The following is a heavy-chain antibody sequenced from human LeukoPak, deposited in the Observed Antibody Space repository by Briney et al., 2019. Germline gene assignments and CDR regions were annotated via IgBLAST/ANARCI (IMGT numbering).Heavy chain of an antibody. D-gene: IGHD3-3*01. Sequence: GGSLRLSCAASGFTFSNYGMNWVRQTPGKGLEWVSGIGGSGGYHTYYADSVRGRFTISRDNSKNTVYLQMNNLRAEDTAVYYCATSLRFFEYFSNLLDYWGQGTLVTVSS. V-gene: IGHV3-23*01. CDR1: GFTFSNYG. CDR2: IGGSGGYHT. J-gene: IGHJ4*02. CDR3: ATSLRFFEYFSNLLDY.